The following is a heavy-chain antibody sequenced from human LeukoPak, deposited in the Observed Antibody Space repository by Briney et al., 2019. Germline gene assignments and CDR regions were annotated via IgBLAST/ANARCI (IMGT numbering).Heavy chain of an antibody. CDR2: IRNDGGDK. CDR3: ARARNRSGGYSSSWYYFDY. V-gene: IGHV3-30*02. J-gene: IGHJ4*02. CDR1: GFTFSSYG. D-gene: IGHD6-13*01. Sequence: GGSLRLSCAASGFTFSSYGMHWVRQAPGKGLEWVAFIRNDGGDKYYADSVKGRFTISRDNSKNTLYLQMNSLRAEDTAVYYCARARNRSGGYSSSWYYFDYWGQGTLVTVSS.